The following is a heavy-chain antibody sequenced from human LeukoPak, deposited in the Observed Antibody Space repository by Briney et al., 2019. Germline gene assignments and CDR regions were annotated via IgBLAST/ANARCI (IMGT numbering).Heavy chain of an antibody. V-gene: IGHV4-61*02. Sequence: SETLSLTCTVSGGSISSGSYYWSWIRQPAGKGLEWIGRIYTSGSTNYNPSLKSRVTISVDTSKNQFSLKLSSVTAADTAVYYCARRAGDYDSSGYWYYFDYWGQGTLVTVSS. D-gene: IGHD3-22*01. J-gene: IGHJ4*02. CDR1: GGSISSGSYY. CDR3: ARRAGDYDSSGYWYYFDY. CDR2: IYTSGST.